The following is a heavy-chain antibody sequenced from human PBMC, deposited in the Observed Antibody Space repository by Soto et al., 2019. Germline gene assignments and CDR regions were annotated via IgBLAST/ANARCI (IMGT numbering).Heavy chain of an antibody. V-gene: IGHV1-69*13. CDR1: GGTFSSYA. Sequence: GASVKVSCKASGGTFSSYAISWVRQAPGQGLEWMGGIIPIFGTANYAQKFQGRVTITADESTSTAYMELSSLRSEDTAVYYCARSTTEDNWNRSQYFDYWGQGTLVTVSS. CDR3: ARSTTEDNWNRSQYFDY. J-gene: IGHJ4*02. D-gene: IGHD1-20*01. CDR2: IIPIFGTA.